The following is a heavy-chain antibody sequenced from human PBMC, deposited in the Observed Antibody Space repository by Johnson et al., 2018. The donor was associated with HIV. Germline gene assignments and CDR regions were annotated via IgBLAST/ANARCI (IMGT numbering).Heavy chain of an antibody. V-gene: IGHV3-30*03. Sequence: QVQLVESGGGVVQPGRSLRLSCAASGFTFRSYGMHWVRQAPGKGLEWVADITHDGSNKYYADSVTGRFTISRDNSKNTLYLQMNSLRAEDTAVYYCARGEVWSLRGSFDIWGREIIVTVSS. J-gene: IGHJ3*02. CDR3: ARGEVWSLRGSFDI. D-gene: IGHD2-21*01. CDR1: GFTFRSYG. CDR2: ITHDGSNK.